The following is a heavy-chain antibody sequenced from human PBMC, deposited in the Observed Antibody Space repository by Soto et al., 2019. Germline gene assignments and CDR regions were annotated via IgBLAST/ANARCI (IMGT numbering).Heavy chain of an antibody. J-gene: IGHJ5*02. CDR1: RDTIPPAS. CDR3: ARGFYDTGGYSSPFDI. CDR2: MYYTGST. V-gene: IGHV4-59*01. D-gene: IGHD3-22*01. Sequence: SATLSLTSSVSRDTIPPASSNWIRQPPGKRQEWIGYMYYTGSTRYNPSLGSRVTFSVDASKNQFSLNLSSVTAADTAVYYCARGFYDTGGYSSPFDIWGQG.